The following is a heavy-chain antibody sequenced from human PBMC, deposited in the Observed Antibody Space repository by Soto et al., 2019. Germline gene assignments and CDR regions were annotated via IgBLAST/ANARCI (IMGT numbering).Heavy chain of an antibody. CDR2: ISGSGGHI. CDR1: GFIFSGYY. CDR3: ARARPDIVMVVGATPGYYGVDV. Sequence: GGSLRLSCAASGFIFSGYYMTWIRQAPGKGLEWVSYISGSGGHIYYADSVKGRFTISRDNAKNSLYLQLNSLRVEDMAVYYCARARPDIVMVVGATPGYYGVDVWGQGTTVTVSS. V-gene: IGHV3-11*01. D-gene: IGHD2-15*01. J-gene: IGHJ6*02.